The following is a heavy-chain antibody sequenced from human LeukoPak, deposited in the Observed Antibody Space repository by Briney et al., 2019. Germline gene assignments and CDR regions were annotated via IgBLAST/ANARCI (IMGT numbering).Heavy chain of an antibody. CDR2: INHSGST. J-gene: IGHJ6*03. Sequence: SETLSLTCTVSGGSISTYYWSWIRQPPGKGLDWIGEINHSGSTNYNPSLKSRVTISVDTSKNQFSLKLSSVTAADTAFYYCASQGHHGKIVGTTLSYFYMDVWGKGTTVTVSS. D-gene: IGHD1-26*01. CDR3: ASQGHHGKIVGTTLSYFYMDV. CDR1: GGSISTYY. V-gene: IGHV4-34*01.